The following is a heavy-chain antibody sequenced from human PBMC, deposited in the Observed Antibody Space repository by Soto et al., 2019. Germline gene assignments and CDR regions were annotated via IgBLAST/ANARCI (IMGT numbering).Heavy chain of an antibody. J-gene: IGHJ6*02. V-gene: IGHV4-61*01. CDR2: IFFTGST. Sequence: SETLSLTCTVSGGSVSSGSYHWSWIRQPPGKGLGWIGYIFFTGSTNYNPSLKSRVTISVDTSKNQFSLKLRSVTAADTAVYYCARDGHGMDVWGQGATVTVYS. CDR3: ARDGHGMDV. CDR1: GGSVSSGSYH.